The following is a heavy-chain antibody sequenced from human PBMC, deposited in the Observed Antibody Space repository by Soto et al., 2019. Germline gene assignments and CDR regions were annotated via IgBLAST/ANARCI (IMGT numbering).Heavy chain of an antibody. CDR1: GFTFDDYA. V-gene: IGHV3-9*01. J-gene: IGHJ6*02. CDR3: AKDNSGYDYVGGMDV. Sequence: EVQLVESGGGLVQPGRSLRLSCAASGFTFDDYAMHWVRQAPGKGLEWVSGISWNSGSIGYADSVKGRLTISRDNAKNSLYLQMNSLRAEDTALYYCAKDNSGYDYVGGMDVWGQGTTVTVSS. D-gene: IGHD5-12*01. CDR2: ISWNSGSI.